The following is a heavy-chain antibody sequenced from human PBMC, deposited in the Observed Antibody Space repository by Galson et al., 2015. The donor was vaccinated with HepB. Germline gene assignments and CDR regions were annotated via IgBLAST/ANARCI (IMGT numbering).Heavy chain of an antibody. D-gene: IGHD3-10*01. CDR3: ARGPWFGELTGILVLQH. J-gene: IGHJ1*01. CDR1: GYSFTGYY. Sequence: SVKVSCKASGYSFTGYYVHWVRQAPGQGLEWMGWINPNTGRTKYPQKFQGRVTMTTDTSTSTAYMELRSLRSDDTAVYYCARGPWFGELTGILVLQHWGQGTLVTVSS. V-gene: IGHV1-2*02. CDR2: INPNTGRT.